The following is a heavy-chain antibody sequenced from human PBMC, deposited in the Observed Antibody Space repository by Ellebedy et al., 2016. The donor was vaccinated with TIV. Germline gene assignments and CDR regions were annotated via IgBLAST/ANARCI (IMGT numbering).Heavy chain of an antibody. Sequence: SETLSLTCTVSGGSISSSSYYWGWIRQPPGKGLEWIGSIYYSGSTYYNPSLKSRVTISVDTSKNQFSLKLSSVTAADTAGYYCARENTYGNDAFDIWGQGTMVTVSS. D-gene: IGHD4-17*01. V-gene: IGHV4-39*02. CDR1: GGSISSSSYY. CDR2: IYYSGST. J-gene: IGHJ3*02. CDR3: ARENTYGNDAFDI.